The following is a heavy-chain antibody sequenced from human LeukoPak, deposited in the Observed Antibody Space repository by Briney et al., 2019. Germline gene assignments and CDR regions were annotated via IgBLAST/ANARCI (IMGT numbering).Heavy chain of an antibody. D-gene: IGHD3-10*01. Sequence: GGSLRLSCATSGFIVSMYAMHWVRQAPGKGLEYVSAISGNGRTTYYADSVRGRFTISKDNFKNTLYLHMGSLRAEDTAMSYCARRFGALKDYMDVWGKGTTVSVSS. V-gene: IGHV3-64*02. CDR3: ARRFGALKDYMDV. CDR2: ISGNGRTT. CDR1: GFIVSMYA. J-gene: IGHJ6*03.